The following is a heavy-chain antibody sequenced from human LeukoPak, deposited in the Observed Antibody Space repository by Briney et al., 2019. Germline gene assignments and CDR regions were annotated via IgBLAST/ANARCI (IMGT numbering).Heavy chain of an antibody. CDR2: ISSTSSTI. V-gene: IGHV3-48*04. Sequence: GGSLRLSCAASGFTFSSYGMHWVRQAPGKGLEWVSYISSTSSTIYYADSVKGRFTFSRDNAKNSLYLQMNSLRAEDAAVYYCARKGRANDAFDIWGQGTMVTVSS. CDR1: GFTFSSYG. J-gene: IGHJ3*02. CDR3: ARKGRANDAFDI.